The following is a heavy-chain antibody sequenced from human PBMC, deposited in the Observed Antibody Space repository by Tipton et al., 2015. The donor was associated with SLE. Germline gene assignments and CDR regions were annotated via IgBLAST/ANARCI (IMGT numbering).Heavy chain of an antibody. CDR2: FTPKSGGT. CDR1: GYTFTSYG. Sequence: QVQLVQSGPEVKKPGASVGVSCKASGYTFTSYGISWVRQAPGQGLEWMGRFTPKSGGTNYAHKFRGRVTMTRDTSSSTAYMELSRLTSDDTAIYYCARTSIDSAWPRYYFDHWGQGTLVTVSS. V-gene: IGHV1-2*06. D-gene: IGHD6-19*01. CDR3: ARTSIDSAWPRYYFDH. J-gene: IGHJ4*02.